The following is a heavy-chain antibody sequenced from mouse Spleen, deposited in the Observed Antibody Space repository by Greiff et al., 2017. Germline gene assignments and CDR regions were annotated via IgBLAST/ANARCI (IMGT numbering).Heavy chain of an antibody. Sequence: DVQLVESGGGLVKPGGSLKLSCAASGFTFSSYAMSWVRQTPEKRLEWVATISSGGSYTYYPDSVKGRFTISRDNAKNTLYLQMSSLRSEDTAMYYCARRPIYYGSSPYWYFDVWGAGTTVTVSS. CDR1: GFTFSSYA. J-gene: IGHJ1*01. CDR3: ARRPIYYGSSPYWYFDV. D-gene: IGHD1-1*01. CDR2: ISSGGSYT. V-gene: IGHV5-9-3*01.